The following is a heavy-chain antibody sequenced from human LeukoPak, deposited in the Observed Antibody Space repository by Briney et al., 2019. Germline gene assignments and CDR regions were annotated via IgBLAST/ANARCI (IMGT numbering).Heavy chain of an antibody. CDR2: ISGNNGNT. CDR1: GYTFISYG. V-gene: IGHV1-18*01. D-gene: IGHD5-12*01. CDR3: ARVDEWLRTNWFDP. J-gene: IGHJ5*02. Sequence: ASVKVSCKASGYTFISYGISWVRQAPGQGVEWMGWISGNNGNTNYAQKFQGRVTMTTDTSTSTAYMELRSLRSDDTAVYYCARVDEWLRTNWFDPRGQGTLVTVSS.